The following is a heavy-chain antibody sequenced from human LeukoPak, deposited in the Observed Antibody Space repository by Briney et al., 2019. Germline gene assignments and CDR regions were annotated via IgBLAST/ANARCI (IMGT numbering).Heavy chain of an antibody. J-gene: IGHJ4*02. V-gene: IGHV3-23*01. D-gene: IGHD2-2*01. CDR1: GFTFNSYA. Sequence: PGGSLRLSCAVSGFTFNSYAMNWVRQAPGKGLEWVSVISGSGGSTYYIDSVKGRLTISRDNSKNTLYLQMNSLRAEDTAVYYCAKGGWEYQLDYWGQGTLVTVSS. CDR2: ISGSGGST. CDR3: AKGGWEYQLDY.